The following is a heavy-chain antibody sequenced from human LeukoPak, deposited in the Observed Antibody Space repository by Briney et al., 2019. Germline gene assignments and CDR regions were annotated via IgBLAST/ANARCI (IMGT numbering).Heavy chain of an antibody. CDR2: IWYDGSNK. CDR3: XXXXXXXAAYXXXXFDP. J-gene: IGHJ5*02. Sequence: PGGSLRLSCAASGFTFSSYGMHWVRQAPGKGLEWVAVIWYDGSNKYYADSVKGRFTISRDNSKNTLYLQMNSLRAEDTAVYYXXXXXXXXAAYXXXXFDPXXQGTLVTVSS. CDR1: GFTFSSYG. V-gene: IGHV3-33*01.